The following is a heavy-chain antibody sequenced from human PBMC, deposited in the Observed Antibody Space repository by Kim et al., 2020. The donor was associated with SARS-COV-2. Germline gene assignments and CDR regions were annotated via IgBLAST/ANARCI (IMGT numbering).Heavy chain of an antibody. CDR3: ARDYYASGRAPLYNWYFDL. Sequence: SETLSLTCTVSGDSISTSSYYWGWIRQPPGKGLEWIGSIYYLGFTYYNPSLKSRVTISIDTSNNQFSLKLSSVTAADTAVYYCARDYYASGRAPLYNWYFDLWGRGTLVPVSS. CDR2: IYYLGFT. J-gene: IGHJ2*01. V-gene: IGHV4-39*07. D-gene: IGHD3-10*01. CDR1: GDSISTSSYY.